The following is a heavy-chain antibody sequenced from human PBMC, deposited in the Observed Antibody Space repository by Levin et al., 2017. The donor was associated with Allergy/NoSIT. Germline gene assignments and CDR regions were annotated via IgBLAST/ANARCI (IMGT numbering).Heavy chain of an antibody. CDR3: ARSIGHHDYSNYGGVYYYYYMDV. CDR2: ISSSGSTI. D-gene: IGHD4-11*01. Sequence: GESLKISCAASGFTFSDYYMSWIRQAPGKGLEWVSYISSSGSTIYYADSVKGRFTISRDNAKNSLYLQMNSLRAEDTAVYYCARSIGHHDYSNYGGVYYYYYMDVWGKGTTVTVSS. V-gene: IGHV3-11*01. CDR1: GFTFSDYY. J-gene: IGHJ6*03.